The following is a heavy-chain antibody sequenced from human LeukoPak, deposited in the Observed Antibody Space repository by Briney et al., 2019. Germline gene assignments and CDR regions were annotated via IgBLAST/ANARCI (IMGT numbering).Heavy chain of an antibody. J-gene: IGHJ4*02. V-gene: IGHV7-4-1*02. Sequence: ASVKVSCKASGYTFTSYAMNWVRQAPGQGLEWMGWINTNTGNPTYAQGFTGRFVFSLDTSVSTAYLQISSLKAEDTAVYYCARLERGSLGYCSGGSCYAFDYWGQGTLVTVSS. CDR2: INTNTGNP. CDR1: GYTFTSYA. CDR3: ARLERGSLGYCSGGSCYAFDY. D-gene: IGHD2-15*01.